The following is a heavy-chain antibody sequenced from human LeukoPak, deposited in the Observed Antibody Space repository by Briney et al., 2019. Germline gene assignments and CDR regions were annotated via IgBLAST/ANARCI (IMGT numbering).Heavy chain of an antibody. Sequence: SETLSLTCTVSGGPLSSGGYYWSWIRQPPGKGLEWIGYIYYSGSTTYNPSLKSRVTISVDTSKNQFSLKLSSVTAADTAVYYCARDEAAQGYYGMDVWAKGPRSPSP. V-gene: IGHV4-61*08. CDR1: GGPLSSGGYY. CDR2: IYYSGST. J-gene: IGHJ6*02. CDR3: ARDEAAQGYYGMDV. D-gene: IGHD2-15*01.